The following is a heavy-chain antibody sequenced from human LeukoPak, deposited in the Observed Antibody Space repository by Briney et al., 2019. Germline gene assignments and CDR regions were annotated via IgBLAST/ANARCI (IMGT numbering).Heavy chain of an antibody. CDR2: INPNSGDP. Sequence: ASVKVSCKASGYTFTGNYIHWVRQAPGQGLEWMGRINPNSGDPNYPQKFQGRVTMTRDTSISTAYMEMSSLTSDDTAVYYCARSARHCNNGVCFTDYYIDLWGKGTTVIVSS. J-gene: IGHJ6*03. V-gene: IGHV1-2*06. CDR1: GYTFTGNY. D-gene: IGHD2-8*01. CDR3: ARSARHCNNGVCFTDYYIDL.